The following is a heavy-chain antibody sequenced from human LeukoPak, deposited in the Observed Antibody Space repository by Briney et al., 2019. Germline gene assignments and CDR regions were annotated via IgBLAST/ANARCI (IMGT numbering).Heavy chain of an antibody. CDR3: AKDGGSSWESSSYNWFDP. D-gene: IGHD6-13*01. CDR2: ISWNSGSI. V-gene: IGHV3-9*01. J-gene: IGHJ5*01. Sequence: GGSLRLSCAASGFTFDDYAMHWVRQAPGKGLEWVSGISWNSGSIGYADSVKGRFTISRDNAKNSLYLQMNSLRAEDTALYYCAKDGGSSWESSSYNWFDPWGQGTLVTVSS. CDR1: GFTFDDYA.